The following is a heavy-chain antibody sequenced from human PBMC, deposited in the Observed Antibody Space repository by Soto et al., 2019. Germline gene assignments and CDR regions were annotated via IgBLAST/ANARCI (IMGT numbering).Heavy chain of an antibody. D-gene: IGHD3-10*01. J-gene: IGHJ4*02. CDR1: GGSISQYY. V-gene: IGHV4-4*07. Sequence: QVQLQESGPGLVKPSETLSLSCGVSGGSISQYYWSWIRQPAGKGLEWIGRSYSGGSTNYNPSLESRVTMSVDPSKNQFSLKLRSVTAADTAVYYCARGPGGFGDFSLDYWGQGTLVTVSS. CDR2: SYSGGST. CDR3: ARGPGGFGDFSLDY.